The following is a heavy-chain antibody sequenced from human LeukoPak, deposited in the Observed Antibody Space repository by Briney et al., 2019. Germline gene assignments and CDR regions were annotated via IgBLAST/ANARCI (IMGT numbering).Heavy chain of an antibody. J-gene: IGHJ4*02. D-gene: IGHD2-15*01. CDR1: GFTFSSYW. V-gene: IGHV3-11*01. Sequence: GGSLRLSCAASGFTFSSYWMSWIRQAPGKGLEWVSYISSSGSTIYYADSVKGRFTISRDNAKNSLYLQMNSLRAEDTAVYYCARYSTPRMKGYHQYWGQGTLVTVSS. CDR3: ARYSTPRMKGYHQY. CDR2: ISSSGSTI.